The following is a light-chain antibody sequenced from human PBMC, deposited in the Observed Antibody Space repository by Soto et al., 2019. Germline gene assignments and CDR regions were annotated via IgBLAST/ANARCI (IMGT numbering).Light chain of an antibody. CDR3: QQFRSSPRT. J-gene: IGKJ1*01. Sequence: EIVLTQSPGTLSLSPGERATLSCRASQSVSSNFLAWYQQKPGQAPRLLIYDASNRATGIPDRFSGSGSGTDFTLTIRRMETEDFAVYYCQQFRSSPRTFGQGTKVDI. V-gene: IGKV3-20*01. CDR2: DAS. CDR1: QSVSSNF.